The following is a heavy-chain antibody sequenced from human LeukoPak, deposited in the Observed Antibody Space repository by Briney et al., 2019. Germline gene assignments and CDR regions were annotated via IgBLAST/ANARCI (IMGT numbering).Heavy chain of an antibody. V-gene: IGHV4-34*01. J-gene: IGHJ4*02. CDR3: ARVRSSLLRGFDY. Sequence: SETLSLTCTVSGGSISSYYWSWIRQPPGKGLEWIGEINHSGSTNYNPSLKSRVTVSVDTSKNQFSLKLSSVTAADTAVYYCARVRSSLLRGFDYWGQGTLVTVSS. CDR1: GGSISSYY. CDR2: INHSGST. D-gene: IGHD6-13*01.